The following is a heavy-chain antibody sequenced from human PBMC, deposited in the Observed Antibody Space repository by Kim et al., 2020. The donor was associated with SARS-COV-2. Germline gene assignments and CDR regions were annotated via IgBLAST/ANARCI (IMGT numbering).Heavy chain of an antibody. CDR1: GFTFDDYA. CDR2: ISGDGGST. CDR3: AKGLGRRITMIERSVDY. D-gene: IGHD3-22*01. Sequence: GGSLRLSCAASGFTFDDYAMHWVRQAPGKGLEWVSLISGDGGSTYYADSVKGRFTISRDNSKNSLYLQMNSLRTEDTALYYCAKGLGRRITMIERSVDYWGQGTLFTVSS. V-gene: IGHV3-43*02. J-gene: IGHJ4*02.